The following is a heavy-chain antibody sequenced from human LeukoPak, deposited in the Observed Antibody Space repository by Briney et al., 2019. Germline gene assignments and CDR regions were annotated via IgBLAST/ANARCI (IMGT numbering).Heavy chain of an antibody. V-gene: IGHV1-46*01. CDR3: ARDREDYDFWSGYSDY. D-gene: IGHD3-3*01. CDR1: GYTFTSYY. CDR2: INPSGGST. Sequence: ASVKVSCKASGYTFTSYYIHWVRQAPGQGLEWMGIINPSGGSTNYAQKFQGRVTMTRDTSTSTVYMELSSLRSEDMAMYYCARDREDYDFWSGYSDYRGQGTLVTVSS. J-gene: IGHJ4*02.